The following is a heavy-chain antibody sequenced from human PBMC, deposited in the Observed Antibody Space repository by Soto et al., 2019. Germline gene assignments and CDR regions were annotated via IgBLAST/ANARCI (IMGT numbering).Heavy chain of an antibody. V-gene: IGHV3-23*01. J-gene: IGHJ4*02. D-gene: IGHD3-10*01. CDR2: ISGSGGST. CDR1: GFTFSSDA. Sequence: PGGSLRLSCAASGFTFSSDAMSWVRQAPGKGLEWVSAISGSGGSTYYADSVKGRFTISKDNPKNTLYLQMNSLRADDTAVYYCAKDHYGSGILLVSGWGQGTLVTVSS. CDR3: AKDHYGSGILLVSG.